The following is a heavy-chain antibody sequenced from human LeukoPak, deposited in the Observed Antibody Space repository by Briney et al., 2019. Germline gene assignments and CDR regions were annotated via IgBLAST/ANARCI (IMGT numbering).Heavy chain of an antibody. D-gene: IGHD2-15*01. CDR3: ARDYGVVVAASGIFDY. CDR1: GFTFTDYG. CDR2: ISVTTRTI. V-gene: IGHV3-48*01. Sequence: GGSLRLSCAASGFTFTDYGMNWVRQAPGRGLEWVSYISVTTRTIYYADSLKGRFTISRDNSKNTLYLQMNSLRAEDTAVYYCARDYGVVVAASGIFDYWGQGTLVTVSS. J-gene: IGHJ4*02.